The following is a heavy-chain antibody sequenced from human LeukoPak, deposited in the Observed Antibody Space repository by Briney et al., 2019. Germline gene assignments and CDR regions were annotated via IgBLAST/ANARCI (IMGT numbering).Heavy chain of an antibody. J-gene: IGHJ4*02. CDR3: ARDSGYVWGSYRSSYYFDY. V-gene: IGHV1-2*02. Sequence: ASVKVSCKASGYTFTSYYMHWVRQAPGQGLEWMGWINPNSGGTNYAQKFQGRVTMTRDTSISTAYMELSRLRSDDTAVYYCARDSGYVWGSYRSSYYFDYWGQGTLVTVSS. CDR2: INPNSGGT. CDR1: GYTFTSYY. D-gene: IGHD3-16*02.